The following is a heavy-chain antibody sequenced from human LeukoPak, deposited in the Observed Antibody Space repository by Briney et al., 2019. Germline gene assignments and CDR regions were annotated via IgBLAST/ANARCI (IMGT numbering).Heavy chain of an antibody. V-gene: IGHV4-59*08. J-gene: IGHJ6*02. Sequence: SETLSLTCTVSGGSISSYYWSWIRQPPGKGLEWIGYIYYSGSTNYNPSLKSRVTISVDTSKNQFSLKLTFVTATDTAVFYCARHYYGSGSSPMDVWGQGTTVTVSS. CDR3: ARHYYGSGSSPMDV. CDR2: IYYSGST. CDR1: GGSISSYY. D-gene: IGHD3-10*01.